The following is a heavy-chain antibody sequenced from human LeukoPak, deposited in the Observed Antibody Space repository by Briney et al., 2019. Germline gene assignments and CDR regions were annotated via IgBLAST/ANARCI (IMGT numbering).Heavy chain of an antibody. CDR1: GLTVSSNC. V-gene: IGHV3-53*05. CDR2: IYSGGNT. J-gene: IGHJ4*02. Sequence: GGSLRLSCTASGLTVSSNCMSWVRQAPGKGLEWVSFIYSGGNTYYADSVKGRFTISRDNSKNTFHLQMNSLRAEDTAVYYCAKDPSIPVAGTIDPGGYWGQGTLVTVSS. D-gene: IGHD6-19*01. CDR3: AKDPSIPVAGTIDPGGY.